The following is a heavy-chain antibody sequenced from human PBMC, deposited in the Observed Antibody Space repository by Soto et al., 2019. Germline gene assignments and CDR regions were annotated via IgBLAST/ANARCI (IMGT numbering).Heavy chain of an antibody. CDR1: GYTFTSYY. D-gene: IGHD1-26*01. V-gene: IGHV1-46*01. CDR3: ARGKEGSGSYFFVSYYFDY. J-gene: IGHJ4*02. CDR2: INPSGGST. Sequence: ASVKVSCKASGYTFTSYYMHWVRQAPGQGLGWMGIINPSGGSTSYAQKFQGRVTMTRDTSTSTVYMELSSLRSEDTAVYYCARGKEGSGSYFFVSYYFDYWGQGXLVTVSS.